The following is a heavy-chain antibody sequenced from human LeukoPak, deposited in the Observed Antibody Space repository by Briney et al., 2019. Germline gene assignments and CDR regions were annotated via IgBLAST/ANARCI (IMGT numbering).Heavy chain of an antibody. CDR1: GFTFSSYA. D-gene: IGHD6-19*01. V-gene: IGHV3-30*04. CDR2: ISYDGSNK. Sequence: RGSLRLSCAASGFTFSSYAMHWVRQAPGKGLEWVAVISYDGSNKYYADSVKGRFTISRDNSKNTLYLQMNSLRAEDTAVYYCARDGLGYSSGWYYFDYWGQGTLVTVSS. J-gene: IGHJ4*02. CDR3: ARDGLGYSSGWYYFDY.